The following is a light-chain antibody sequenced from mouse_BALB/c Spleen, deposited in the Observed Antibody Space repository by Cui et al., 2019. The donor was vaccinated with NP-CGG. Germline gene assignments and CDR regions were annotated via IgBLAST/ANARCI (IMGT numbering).Light chain of an antibody. J-gene: IGLJ1*01. V-gene: IGLV1*01. CDR2: GTN. CDR1: TGAVTTSTY. CDR3: ALWYSNHWV. Sequence: QAVVTQESALTASTGETVTLTCLSSTGAVTTSTYANWVQEKPDHVFTGLIGGTNNRVPGVPARFSGSLIGDKAALTITGAQTEDEAIYFCALWYSNHWVFGGGTKLTVL.